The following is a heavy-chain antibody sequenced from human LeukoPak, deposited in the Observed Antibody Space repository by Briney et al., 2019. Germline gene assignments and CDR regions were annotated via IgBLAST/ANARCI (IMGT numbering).Heavy chain of an antibody. J-gene: IGHJ3*02. D-gene: IGHD3-22*01. V-gene: IGHV1-8*01. CDR1: GYTFTSYD. CDR3: ARDYYDSSGYFDFDAFDI. Sequence: GASVKVSCKASGYTFTSYDINWVRQATGQGLEWMGWMNPNSGNTGYAQKFQGRVTMTRNTSISAAYMELSSLRSDDTAVYYCARDYYDSSGYFDFDAFDIWGQGTMVTVSS. CDR2: MNPNSGNT.